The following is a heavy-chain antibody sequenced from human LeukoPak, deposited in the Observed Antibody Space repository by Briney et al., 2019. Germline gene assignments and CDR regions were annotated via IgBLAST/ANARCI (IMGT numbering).Heavy chain of an antibody. J-gene: IGHJ6*03. V-gene: IGHV3-48*03. CDR1: GFTFSSYE. D-gene: IGHD6-13*01. CDR3: ARTSYSSSWYWRDYYYYYYMDV. Sequence: GGSLRLSCAASGFTFSSYEMNWVRQAPAKGLEWVSYISSSGSTIYYADSVKGRFTISRDNAKNSLYLQMNSLRAEDTAVYYCARTSYSSSWYWRDYYYYYYMDVWGKGTTVTISS. CDR2: ISSSGSTI.